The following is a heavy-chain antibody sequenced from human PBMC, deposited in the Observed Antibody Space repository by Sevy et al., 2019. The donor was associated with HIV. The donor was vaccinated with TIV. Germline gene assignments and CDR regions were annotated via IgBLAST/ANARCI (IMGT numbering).Heavy chain of an antibody. CDR3: ARVRGITMVRGVIIGWDWFDP. J-gene: IGHJ5*02. CDR1: GFTFSSYW. CDR2: IKQDGSEK. Sequence: GGYLRLSCAASGFTFSSYWMSWVRQAPGKGLEWVANIKQDGSEKYYVDSVKGRFTISRDNAKNSLYLQMNSLRAEDTAVYYCARVRGITMVRGVIIGWDWFDPWGQGTLVTVSS. V-gene: IGHV3-7*03. D-gene: IGHD3-10*01.